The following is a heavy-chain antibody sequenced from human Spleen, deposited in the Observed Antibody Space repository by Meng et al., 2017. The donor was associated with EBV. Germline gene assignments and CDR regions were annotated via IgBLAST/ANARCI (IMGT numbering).Heavy chain of an antibody. J-gene: IGHJ5*02. V-gene: IGHV4-30-4*01. CDR2: IYYSGST. CDR3: ARATTGHTVRWLDR. D-gene: IGHD1-1*01. CDR1: GDSITSGYYY. Sequence: QVQLQQWGAGLVKPSQPLSPTCAVSGDSITSGYYYWSWIRQPPGKGLEWIGYIYYSGSTYYNPSLRSRVIISVDTSKNQFSLKLNSVTAADTAVYFCARATTGHTVRWLDRWGQGTLGTVSS.